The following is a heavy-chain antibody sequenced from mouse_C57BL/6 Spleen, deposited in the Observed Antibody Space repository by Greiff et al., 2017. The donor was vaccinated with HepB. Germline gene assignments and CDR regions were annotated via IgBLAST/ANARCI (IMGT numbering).Heavy chain of an antibody. Sequence: VQLQQSGAELVRPGTSVKVSCKASGYAFTNYLIEWVKQRPGQGLEWIGVINPGSGGTNYNEKFKGKATLTADKSSSTAYMQLSSLTSEDSAVYFCARESSSGYRYWGQGTTLTVSS. CDR1: GYAFTNYL. CDR3: ARESSSGYRY. V-gene: IGHV1-54*01. CDR2: INPGSGGT. J-gene: IGHJ2*01. D-gene: IGHD3-2*02.